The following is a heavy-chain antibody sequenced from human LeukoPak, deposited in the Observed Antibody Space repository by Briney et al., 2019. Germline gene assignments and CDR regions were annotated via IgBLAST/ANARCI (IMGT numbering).Heavy chain of an antibody. CDR3: ASGAPITIFGVGTFDY. CDR2: ISGSGGST. D-gene: IGHD3-3*01. Sequence: GGSLRLPCAASGFTFSSYAMSWVRQAPGKGLEWVSAISGSGGSTYYADSVKGRFTISRDNSKNTLYLQMNSLRAEDTAVYYCASGAPITIFGVGTFDYWGQGTLVTVSS. V-gene: IGHV3-23*01. CDR1: GFTFSSYA. J-gene: IGHJ4*02.